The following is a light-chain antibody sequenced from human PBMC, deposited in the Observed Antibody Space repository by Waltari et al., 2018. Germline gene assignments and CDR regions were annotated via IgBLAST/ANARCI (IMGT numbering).Light chain of an antibody. CDR1: NIETKS. J-gene: IGLJ1*01. Sequence: YVLTQPPSVSVAPGTTATITCGEDNIETKSVHWYQQKPGQAPILIMFYDSERPSGIPERFSGSNSGNPATLTISRVEAGDEADYYCQVWDSYRHHYVFGTGTKVTVL. CDR3: QVWDSYRHHYV. V-gene: IGLV3-21*04. CDR2: YDS.